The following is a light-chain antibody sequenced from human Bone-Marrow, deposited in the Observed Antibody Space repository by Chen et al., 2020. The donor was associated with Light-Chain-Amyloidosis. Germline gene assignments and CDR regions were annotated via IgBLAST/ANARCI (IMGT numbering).Light chain of an antibody. V-gene: IGLV3-21*02. Sequence: YVLTQPYSVSVAPGQTATIACGGNNIGSTSVHWYQQTPGQAPLLVVYDDSDRPSGIPERLSGSNSGNTATLTISRVEAGDEADYYCQVWDRSSDRPVFGGGTKLTVL. CDR3: QVWDRSSDRPV. CDR2: DDS. J-gene: IGLJ3*02. CDR1: NIGSTS.